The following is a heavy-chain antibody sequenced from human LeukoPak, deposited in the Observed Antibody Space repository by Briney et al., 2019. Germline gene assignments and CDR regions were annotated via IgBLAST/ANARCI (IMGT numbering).Heavy chain of an antibody. CDR2: INTNTGNP. V-gene: IGHV7-4-1*02. Sequence: ASVKVSCKASGYTFTSYAMNWVRQAPGQGLEWMGWINTNTGNPTYAQGFTGRSVFSLDTSVSTAYLQISSLKAEDTAVYYCARGGGYCSGGSCPPATDWFDPWGQGTLVTVSS. CDR1: GYTFTSYA. CDR3: ARGGGYCSGGSCPPATDWFDP. J-gene: IGHJ5*02. D-gene: IGHD2-15*01.